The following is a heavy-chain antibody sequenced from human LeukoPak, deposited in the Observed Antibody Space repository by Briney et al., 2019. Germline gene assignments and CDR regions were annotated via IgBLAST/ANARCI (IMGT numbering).Heavy chain of an antibody. CDR3: ASWYYDILTGSFEGAFDI. CDR2: IYTSGST. V-gene: IGHV4-61*02. D-gene: IGHD3-9*01. CDR1: GGSISSGSYY. J-gene: IGHJ3*02. Sequence: SQTLSLTCTVSGGSISSGSYYWSWIRQPAGKGLEWIGRIYTSGSTNYNPSLKSRVTISVDTSQNQFSLKLSSVTAADTAVYYCASWYYDILTGSFEGAFDIWGQGTMVTVSS.